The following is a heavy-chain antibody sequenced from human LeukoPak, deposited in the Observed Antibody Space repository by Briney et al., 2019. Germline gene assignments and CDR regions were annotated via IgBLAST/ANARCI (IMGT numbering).Heavy chain of an antibody. CDR2: IPFSGRDE. D-gene: IGHD1-26*01. CDR1: GFSFVSYG. V-gene: IGHV3-30*02. CDR3: VKDCGLGGSRDY. Sequence: GGSLRLSCATFGFSFVSYGLHWVRQAPGKGLEWVTFIPFSGRDENYADSVRGRFTISRDNSKNMVYLQMNSLRPDDTGIYYCVKDCGLGGSRDYWGQGTLVTVSS. J-gene: IGHJ4*02.